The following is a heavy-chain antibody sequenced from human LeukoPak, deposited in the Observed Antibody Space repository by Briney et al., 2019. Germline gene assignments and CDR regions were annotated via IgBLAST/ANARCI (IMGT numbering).Heavy chain of an antibody. D-gene: IGHD4/OR15-4a*01. Sequence: GGSLRLSCAASGFTFSSYAMTWVRQAPGKGLEWVSTISASVGTTYYADSVKGRFTISRDNAKNTLYLQMNSLRAEDTAVYYCARDGANFYWGQGALVTVSS. CDR3: ARDGANFY. J-gene: IGHJ4*02. V-gene: IGHV3-23*01. CDR2: ISASVGTT. CDR1: GFTFSSYA.